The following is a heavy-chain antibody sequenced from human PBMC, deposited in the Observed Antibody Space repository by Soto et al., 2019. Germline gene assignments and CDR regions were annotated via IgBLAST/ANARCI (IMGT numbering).Heavy chain of an antibody. CDR1: GFTVSSNY. V-gene: IGHV3-53*01. CDR2: LYRGGST. CDR3: ARPYDYSCPSAMDV. J-gene: IGHJ6*02. Sequence: GGSLRLSCAASGFTVSSNYMSWVRQAPGKGLEWVSVLYRGGSTYYADSVKGRFTISRDNSKNTLYLQMSSLRAEDTAVYYCARPYDYSCPSAMDVWGQGTTVTV. D-gene: IGHD4-4*01.